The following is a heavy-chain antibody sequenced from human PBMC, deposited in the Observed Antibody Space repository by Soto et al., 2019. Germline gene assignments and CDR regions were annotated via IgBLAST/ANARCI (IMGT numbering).Heavy chain of an antibody. J-gene: IGHJ6*03. CDR2: IKQDGSEN. CDR3: AGAPRYYYMDV. V-gene: IGHV3-7*01. CDR1: GFTFSSYW. Sequence: EVQLVESGGGLVQPGGSLRLSCAASGFTFSSYWMSWVRQAPGKGLEWVANIKQDGSENYYVDSVKGRFTISRDNAKNSLYLQMNSLRAEDTAVYYCAGAPRYYYMDVWGKGTTVTVSS.